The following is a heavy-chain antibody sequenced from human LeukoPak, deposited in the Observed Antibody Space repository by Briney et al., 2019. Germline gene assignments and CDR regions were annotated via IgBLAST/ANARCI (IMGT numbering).Heavy chain of an antibody. CDR3: AREGSSIAAAGTGWFVP. CDR1: GYTFTGYY. D-gene: IGHD6-13*01. CDR2: INLNSGGT. Sequence: ASVKVSCKASGYTFTGYYMHWVRKAPGQGLEWMGWINLNSGGTNYAQQLQGRVTMTRDTSISTAYMELSRLRSDDTAVYYCAREGSSIAAAGTGWFVPWGQGTLVTVPS. V-gene: IGHV1-2*02. J-gene: IGHJ5*02.